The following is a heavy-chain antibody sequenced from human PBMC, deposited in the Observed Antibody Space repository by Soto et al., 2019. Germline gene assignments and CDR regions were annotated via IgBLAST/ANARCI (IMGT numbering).Heavy chain of an antibody. CDR3: GRSIYTPPTPPYYLDF. Sequence: SETLSLTCTVSGASIRPYFWSWLRQSPGKGLEWIGYIAYSGNTDYNPSLKSRVVISSDTSKNQFSLKVTSVTAADTAVYYCGRSIYTPPTPPYYLDFWGQGTLVPVSS. V-gene: IGHV4-59*01. J-gene: IGHJ4*02. CDR2: IAYSGNT. D-gene: IGHD3-3*02. CDR1: GASIRPYF.